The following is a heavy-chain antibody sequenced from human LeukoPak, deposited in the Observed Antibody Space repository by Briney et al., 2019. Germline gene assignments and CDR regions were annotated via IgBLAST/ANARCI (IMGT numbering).Heavy chain of an antibody. J-gene: IGHJ5*02. D-gene: IGHD4-17*01. Sequence: GGSLRLSCAASGFTFSGYWTSWVRQAPGKGLECVANIKEDGSEKYYVDSVKGRFTISRDNAENSLFLQMNSLRAEDTAVYYCGRGHYGDYAWGQGTLVTVSS. CDR3: GRGHYGDYA. CDR2: IKEDGSEK. CDR1: GFTFSGYW. V-gene: IGHV3-7*01.